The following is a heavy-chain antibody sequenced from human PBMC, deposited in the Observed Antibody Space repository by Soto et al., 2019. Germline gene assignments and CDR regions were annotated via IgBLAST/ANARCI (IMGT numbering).Heavy chain of an antibody. V-gene: IGHV4-30-4*01. CDR1: GGSISSGDYS. D-gene: IGHD3-3*01. J-gene: IGHJ6*01. CDR3: ARENILGILDGCMDV. Sequence: SETLSLTCTVSGGSISSGDYSWSWIREPPGKGLEWLGYIYYSGSTYYNPSLKSRVTISVYTSKNQFSLKLSSVTAADTAVYYCARENILGILDGCMDVWGQGTTVT. CDR2: IYYSGST.